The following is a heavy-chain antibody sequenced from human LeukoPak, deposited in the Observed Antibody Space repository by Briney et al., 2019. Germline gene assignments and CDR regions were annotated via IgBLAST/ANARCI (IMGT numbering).Heavy chain of an antibody. CDR3: QGGRF. V-gene: IGHV3-15*01. Sequence: GAPLRLSCSASGFTFTNAWMSRVRQAPGKGLESVGRIKSKTDGGTTDYAAPVKRRFSISRDDSKNTLYLQMNSLKSEDTAVYYCQGGRFWGQGTLVTVSS. J-gene: IGHJ4*02. CDR1: GFTFTNAW. D-gene: IGHD1-26*01. CDR2: IKSKTDGGTT.